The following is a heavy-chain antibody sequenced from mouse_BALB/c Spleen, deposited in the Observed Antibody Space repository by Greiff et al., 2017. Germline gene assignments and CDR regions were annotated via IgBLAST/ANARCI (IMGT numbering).Heavy chain of an antibody. CDR2: ISSGSSTI. D-gene: IGHD4-1*02. CDR1: GFTFSSFG. V-gene: IGHV5-17*02. J-gene: IGHJ4*01. Sequence: EVNVVESGGGLVQPGGSRKLSCAASGFTFSSFGMHWVRQAPEKGLEWVAYISSGSSTIYYADTVKGRFTISRDNPKNTLYLQMTSLRSEDTAMYYCASTGAGAMDYWGQGTSVTVSS. CDR3: ASTGAGAMDY.